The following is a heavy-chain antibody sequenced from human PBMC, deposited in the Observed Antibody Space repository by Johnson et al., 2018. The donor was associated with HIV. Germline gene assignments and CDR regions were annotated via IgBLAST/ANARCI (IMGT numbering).Heavy chain of an antibody. Sequence: VQLVESGGGVVQPGGSLRLSCVASGFTVTSSYMSWLRQAPGKGLEWVSVIYSGGSTYYADSVKGRFTISRDNSKNTLYLQMNSLRAEDTAVYYCARGKAAAVSLLSPGPASSVLALGDNVRGLLGLRWAVWG. D-gene: IGHD3-10*02. V-gene: IGHV3-66*01. CDR2: IYSGGST. J-gene: IGHJ6*02. CDR1: GFTVTSSY. CDR3: ARGKAAAVSLLSPGPASSVLALGDNVRGLLGLRWAV.